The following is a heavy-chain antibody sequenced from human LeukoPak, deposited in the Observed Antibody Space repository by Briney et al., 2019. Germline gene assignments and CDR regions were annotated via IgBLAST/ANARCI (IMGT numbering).Heavy chain of an antibody. Sequence: GGSLRLSCVASGFTFSTYGMSWVRQAPGKGLEWVSANSGSGGSTYYADSVKGRFTISRDNSKNTLYLQMNSLRAEDTAVYYCAKDGGEYYDILTGYYPRLYYMDVWGKGTTVTISS. J-gene: IGHJ6*03. CDR1: GFTFSTYG. CDR2: NSGSGGST. CDR3: AKDGGEYYDILTGYYPRLYYMDV. D-gene: IGHD3-9*01. V-gene: IGHV3-23*01.